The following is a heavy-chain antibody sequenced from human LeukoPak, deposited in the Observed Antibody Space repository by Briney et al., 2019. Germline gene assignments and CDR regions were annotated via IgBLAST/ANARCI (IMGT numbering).Heavy chain of an antibody. V-gene: IGHV4-59*01. D-gene: IGHD6-19*01. CDR2: IYYSGST. CDR1: GGSISSYY. J-gene: IGHJ4*02. Sequence: SQTLSLTCTVSGGSISSYYWSWIRQPPGKGLEWIGNIYYSGSTIYNPSLKSRVTISVDTSKNQFSLNLTSVTAADTAVYYCAREGKLTGYFGGLGFNYWGQGTLVTVSS. CDR3: AREGKLTGYFGGLGFNY.